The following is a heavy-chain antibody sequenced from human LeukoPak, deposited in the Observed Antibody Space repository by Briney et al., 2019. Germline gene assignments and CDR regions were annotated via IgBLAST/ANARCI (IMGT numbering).Heavy chain of an antibody. V-gene: IGHV4-39*01. CDR1: GGSIRSSSYY. D-gene: IGHD1-26*01. CDR3: PIPSPYRGSFFDY. Sequence: KPSETLSLTCTVSGGSIRSSSYYWGWIRQPPGSGLEWIGTIYSGGSTYYTPSLKSRVTISGDTSKNQFSPKLSSVTAADTAVYYCPIPSPYRGSFFDYWGQGTLVTVSS. CDR2: IYSGGST. J-gene: IGHJ4*02.